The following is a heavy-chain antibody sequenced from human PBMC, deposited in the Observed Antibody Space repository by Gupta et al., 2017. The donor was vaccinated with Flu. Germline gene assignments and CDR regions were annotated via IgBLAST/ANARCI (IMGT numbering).Heavy chain of an antibody. V-gene: IGHV1-69*01. Sequence: QVQLVQSGAEVRKPGSSVKVPCKAAGDTCSSYAFSWVRQAPGQGLEWMGWIIPIYGTPNYIPRFQGRVTMTAEESTNPAYMDLRSLRSEETTVYYCARSAARLGDGGGSDDWGQGTLVTVSS. CDR3: ARSAARLGDGGGSDD. CDR1: GDTCSSYA. D-gene: IGHD2-15*01. CDR2: IIPIYGTP. J-gene: IGHJ4*02.